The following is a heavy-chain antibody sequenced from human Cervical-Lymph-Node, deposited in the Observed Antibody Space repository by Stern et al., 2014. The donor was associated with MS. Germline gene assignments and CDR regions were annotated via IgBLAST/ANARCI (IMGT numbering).Heavy chain of an antibody. CDR2: IWYDGSNR. CDR3: AREGGNTAEYFQH. D-gene: IGHD4-23*01. V-gene: IGHV3-33*01. Sequence: VQLVESGGGVVQPGRSLRLSCAASGFTFSSFGIHWVRQAPGKGLEWLAIIWYDGSNRYSADSVKGRFTLSRDNSKNTLYLQMNSLRAEDTAVYYCAREGGNTAEYFQHWGQGPLVTVSS. CDR1: GFTFSSFG. J-gene: IGHJ1*01.